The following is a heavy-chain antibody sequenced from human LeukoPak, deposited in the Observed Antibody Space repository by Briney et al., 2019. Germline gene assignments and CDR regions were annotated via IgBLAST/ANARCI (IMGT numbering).Heavy chain of an antibody. CDR3: ATSAAVAGWMGYFDY. D-gene: IGHD6-19*01. V-gene: IGHV4-4*07. Sequence: SETLSLTCTVSGGSISSYYWSWIRQPAGKGLELSGRIYTSGSTNYNPSLKSRVTMSVDTSKNQFSLKLSSVTAADTAVYYCATSAAVAGWMGYFDYWGQGTLVTVSS. CDR1: GGSISSYY. CDR2: IYTSGST. J-gene: IGHJ4*02.